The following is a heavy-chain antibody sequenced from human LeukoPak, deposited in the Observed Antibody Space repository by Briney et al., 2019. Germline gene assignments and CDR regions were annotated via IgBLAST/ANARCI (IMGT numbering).Heavy chain of an antibody. D-gene: IGHD1-26*01. CDR1: GYTFTSYD. J-gene: IGHJ4*02. V-gene: IGHV1-46*01. CDR2: INPSVGST. CDR3: ARGQEGATTY. Sequence: GASVKVSCKASGYTFTSYDMHWVRQAPGQGLEWMGIINPSVGSTSYAQKFKGRVTMTRDKSTSTVYMELNSLRSEDPAVYYCARGQEGATTYWGQGTLVTVSS.